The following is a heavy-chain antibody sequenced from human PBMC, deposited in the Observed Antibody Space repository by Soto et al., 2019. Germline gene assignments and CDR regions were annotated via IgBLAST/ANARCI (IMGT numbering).Heavy chain of an antibody. D-gene: IGHD3-16*01. CDR3: ARDWRQMSRGGFFDY. V-gene: IGHV1-69*06. Sequence: QVRLVQSGAEVKKPGSSVKLSCKVSGGNSNSYSIAWVRQAPGQGLQWLGTIVPLSGTPNHAQQFQARVTITADTSTNTAYLELSSLRAEETSIYYCARDWRQMSRGGFFDYWGQGSLVTISS. CDR2: IVPLSGTP. J-gene: IGHJ4*02. CDR1: GGNSNSYS.